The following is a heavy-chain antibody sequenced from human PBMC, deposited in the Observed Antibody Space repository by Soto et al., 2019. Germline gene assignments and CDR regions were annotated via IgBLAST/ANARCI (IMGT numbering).Heavy chain of an antibody. CDR3: ARDGTPSNWNYRPIDY. CDR1: GFTFSSYG. J-gene: IGHJ4*02. D-gene: IGHD1-7*01. V-gene: IGHV3-33*01. Sequence: QVQLVESGGGVVQPGRSLRLSCAASGFTFSSYGMHWVRQAPGKGLEWVAVIWYDGSNKYYAESVKGRFTISRDNSKKTLYLQMNSLRAEDTAVYYCARDGTPSNWNYRPIDYWGQGLLVTVSS. CDR2: IWYDGSNK.